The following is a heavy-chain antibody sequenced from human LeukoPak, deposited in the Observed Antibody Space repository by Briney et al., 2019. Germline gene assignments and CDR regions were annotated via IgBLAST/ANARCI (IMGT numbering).Heavy chain of an antibody. V-gene: IGHV4-38-2*02. CDR3: ARGSYSRGGRCYFDY. CDR2: IYHSGST. D-gene: IGHD1-26*01. CDR1: GYSISSGYY. Sequence: PSETLSLTCTVSGYSISSGYYWGWIRQPPGKGLEWIGSIYHSGSTYYNPSLKSRVTISVDTSKNQFSLKLSSVTAADTAVYYCARGSYSRGGRCYFDYWGQGTLVTVPS. J-gene: IGHJ4*02.